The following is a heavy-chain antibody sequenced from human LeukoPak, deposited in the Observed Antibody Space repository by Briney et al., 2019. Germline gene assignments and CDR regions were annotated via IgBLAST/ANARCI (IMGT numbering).Heavy chain of an antibody. V-gene: IGHV4-61*05. J-gene: IGHJ4*02. CDR1: GGSISSSSYS. CDR3: ARGGWPHFDY. Sequence: SETLSLTCTVSGGSISSSSYSWGWIRQPPGKGLEWIGRIYTSGSTNYNPSLKSRVTMSVDTSKNQFSLKLSSVTAADTAVYYCARGGWPHFDYWGQGTLVTVSS. CDR2: IYTSGST. D-gene: IGHD1-26*01.